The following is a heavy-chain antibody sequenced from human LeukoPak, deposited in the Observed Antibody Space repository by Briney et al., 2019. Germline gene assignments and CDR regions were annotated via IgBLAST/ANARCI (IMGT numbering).Heavy chain of an antibody. D-gene: IGHD1-26*01. Sequence: GGSLRLSCAASGLTFSSYWMSWVRQAPGEGLEWVAKINQDGTEKAYVDSVRGRFTISRDNAKNSLFLQMNSLRAEDTAVYYCAKDPGYSGSYWGQGTLVTVSS. V-gene: IGHV3-7*03. CDR2: INQDGTEK. CDR3: AKDPGYSGSY. J-gene: IGHJ4*02. CDR1: GLTFSSYW.